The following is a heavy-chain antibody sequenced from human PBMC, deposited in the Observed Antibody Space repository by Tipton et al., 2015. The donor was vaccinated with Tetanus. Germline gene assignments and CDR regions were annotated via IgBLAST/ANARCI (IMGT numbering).Heavy chain of an antibody. Sequence: TLSLTCTVSGGSISSSYWSWIRQPPGKGLEWIGSIYYNGGTNSNPSLKSRVAIPVDTSRNQFSLRLTSVTAADTALYYCAREVVNSGYYSSKYYFDYWGQGTLVTVSS. CDR1: GGSISSSY. CDR3: AREVVNSGYYSSKYYFDY. CDR2: IYYNGGT. J-gene: IGHJ4*02. V-gene: IGHV4-59*01. D-gene: IGHD3-22*01.